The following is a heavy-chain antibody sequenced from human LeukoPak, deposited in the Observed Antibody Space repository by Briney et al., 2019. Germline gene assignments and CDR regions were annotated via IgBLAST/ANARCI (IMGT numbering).Heavy chain of an antibody. Sequence: PGGSLRLSCAASGFTFDDYGMSWVRQAQGKGLEWVSGINWDGGSTGYADSVKGRFTISRDNAKNSLYLPMNSLRAEDTALYYCARGGGSSSSEGSYFDYWGQGTLVTVSS. V-gene: IGHV3-20*04. D-gene: IGHD6-6*01. J-gene: IGHJ4*02. CDR1: GFTFDDYG. CDR2: INWDGGST. CDR3: ARGGGSSSSEGSYFDY.